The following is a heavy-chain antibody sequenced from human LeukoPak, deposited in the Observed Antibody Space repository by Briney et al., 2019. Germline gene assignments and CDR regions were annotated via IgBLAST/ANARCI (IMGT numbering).Heavy chain of an antibody. CDR1: GRSFSGYY. V-gene: IGHV4-34*01. CDR2: TNHSGST. J-gene: IGHJ3*02. D-gene: IGHD2-2*01. Sequence: SETLSLTCAVYGRSFSGYYWTWIRQPPGKGLEWIGETNHSGSTNYNPSLKSRVTISVDTSKNQFSLKLSSVTAADTAVYYCASPTSYCSSSSCWDAFDIWGQGTMVTVSS. CDR3: ASPTSYCSSSSCWDAFDI.